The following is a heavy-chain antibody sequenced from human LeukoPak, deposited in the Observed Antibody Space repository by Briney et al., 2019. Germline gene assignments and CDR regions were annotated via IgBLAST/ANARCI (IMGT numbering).Heavy chain of an antibody. CDR2: ISSSGSTI. CDR1: GFTFSSYE. D-gene: IGHD2-21*02. V-gene: IGHV3-48*03. J-gene: IGHJ3*02. CDR3: AKEVADFDGFDI. Sequence: GGSLRLSCAASGFTFSSYEMNWVRQAPGKGLEWGSYISSSGSTIYYADSVTGRFTISRDNAKNSLYLQMTSLRADDTAVYYCAKEVADFDGFDIWGQGTMVTVSS.